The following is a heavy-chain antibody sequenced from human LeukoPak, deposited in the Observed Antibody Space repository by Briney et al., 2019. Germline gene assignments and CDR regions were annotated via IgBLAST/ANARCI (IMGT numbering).Heavy chain of an antibody. V-gene: IGHV1-69*04. J-gene: IGHJ4*02. CDR2: IIPILGIA. CDR3: ARGRKWPEPGGYEPNDY. Sequence: SVKVSCKASGGTFSSYAISWVRRAPGQGLEWMGRIIPILGIANYAQKFQGRVTITADKSTSTAYMELSSLRSEDTAVYYCARGRKWPEPGGYEPNDYWGQGTLVTVSS. D-gene: IGHD1-14*01. CDR1: GGTFSSYA.